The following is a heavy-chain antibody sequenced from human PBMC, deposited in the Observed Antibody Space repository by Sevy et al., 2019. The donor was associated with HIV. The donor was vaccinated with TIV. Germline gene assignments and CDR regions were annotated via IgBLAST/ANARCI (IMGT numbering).Heavy chain of an antibody. Sequence: GESLKISCKGSGYSFTSYWIGWVCQMPGKGLEWMGIIHPYDSDTRYSPSFQGQVTISADKSISTAYLQWSSLKASDTAMYYCARPYYDSSGYYIDYWGQGTLVTVSS. CDR3: ARPYYDSSGYYIDY. V-gene: IGHV5-51*01. D-gene: IGHD3-22*01. CDR1: GYSFTSYW. J-gene: IGHJ4*02. CDR2: IHPYDSDT.